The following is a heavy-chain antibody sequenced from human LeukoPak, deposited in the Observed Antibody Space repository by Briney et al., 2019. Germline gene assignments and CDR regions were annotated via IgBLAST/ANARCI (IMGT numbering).Heavy chain of an antibody. Sequence: SETLSLTCTVSGASINAFHWTWFRQPAGKGLEWIGLIYSSGSSLLNPSLKSRVAMSVDLTKNQLSLKLTSVTAADTAMYYCARVVYTIFGRFDPWGQGTLVTVSA. D-gene: IGHD3-3*01. CDR3: ARVVYTIFGRFDP. J-gene: IGHJ5*02. CDR1: GASINAFH. V-gene: IGHV4-4*07. CDR2: IYSSGSS.